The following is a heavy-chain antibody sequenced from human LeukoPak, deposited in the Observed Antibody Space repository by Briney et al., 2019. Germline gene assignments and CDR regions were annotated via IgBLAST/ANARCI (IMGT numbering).Heavy chain of an antibody. J-gene: IGHJ3*02. CDR2: ISYHGRNI. Sequence: GRSLRLSCAASGFIFGNYAMHWVRQAPGKGLEWVAAISYHGRNIYYADSVKGRFIISRDNSENTLYLQMSSLTTEDTAMYYCAKGRGSYNALDIWGQGTVVTVPS. CDR1: GFIFGNYA. CDR3: AKGRGSYNALDI. D-gene: IGHD3-10*01. V-gene: IGHV3-30-3*01.